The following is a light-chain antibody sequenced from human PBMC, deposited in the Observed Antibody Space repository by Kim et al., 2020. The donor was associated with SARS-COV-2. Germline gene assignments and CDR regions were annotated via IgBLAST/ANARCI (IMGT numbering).Light chain of an antibody. CDR1: NIGSRN. V-gene: IGLV3-9*01. Sequence: SVSGALGQTARITCGVKNIGSRNVHWYQQKPGQAPVLVIYRDFNRPSGIPERFSGSNSGNTATLTINRAQAGDEADYYCQVWDSRVFGGGTQLTVL. CDR2: RDF. CDR3: QVWDSRV. J-gene: IGLJ2*01.